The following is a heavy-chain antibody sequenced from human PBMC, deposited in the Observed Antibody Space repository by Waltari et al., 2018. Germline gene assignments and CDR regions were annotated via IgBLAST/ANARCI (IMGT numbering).Heavy chain of an antibody. V-gene: IGHV4-59*01. CDR1: GGSISTYY. D-gene: IGHD6-13*01. Sequence: VQLPESGPGLVKPSQPLSRTCTVSGGSISTYYWSWIRPPPGKGLEWIGYIHYSGSTSYNPSLKSRVTISVDTSKNQLSLKVSSVTAADTAVYYCAREYSSFDYWGQGTLVTVSS. CDR2: IHYSGST. CDR3: AREYSSFDY. J-gene: IGHJ4*02.